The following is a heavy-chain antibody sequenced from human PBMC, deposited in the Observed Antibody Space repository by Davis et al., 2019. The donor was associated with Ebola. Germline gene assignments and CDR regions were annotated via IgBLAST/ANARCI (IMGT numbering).Heavy chain of an antibody. CDR1: GFTFSSYA. CDR3: ARDPGIAVAGSYYFDY. Sequence: GESLKISCAASGFTFSSYAMSWVRQAPGKGLEWVSAISGSGGSTYYADSVKGRFTISRDNSKNTLYLQMNSLRAEDTAVYYCARDPGIAVAGSYYFDYWGQGTLVTVSS. D-gene: IGHD6-19*01. J-gene: IGHJ4*02. CDR2: ISGSGGST. V-gene: IGHV3-23*01.